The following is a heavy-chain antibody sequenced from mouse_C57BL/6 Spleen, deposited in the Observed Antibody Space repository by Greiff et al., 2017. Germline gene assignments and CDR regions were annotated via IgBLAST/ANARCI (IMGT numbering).Heavy chain of an antibody. CDR2: IWSGGST. J-gene: IGHJ3*01. CDR1: GFSLTSYG. CDR3: ARPPNYYGSSYWFAY. Sequence: VQLVESGPGLVQPSQSLSITCTVSGFSLTSYGVHWVRQSPGKGLEWLGVIWSGGSTDYNAAFISRLSISKDNSKSQVFFKMNSLQADDTAIYYCARPPNYYGSSYWFAYWGQGTLVTVSA. D-gene: IGHD1-1*01. V-gene: IGHV2-2*01.